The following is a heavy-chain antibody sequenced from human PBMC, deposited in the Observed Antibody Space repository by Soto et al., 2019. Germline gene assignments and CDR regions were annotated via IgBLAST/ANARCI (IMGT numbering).Heavy chain of an antibody. Sequence: QVQLVESGGGVVQPGRSLRLSCAASGFTFSSYAMHWVRQAPGKGLEWVAVISYDGSNKYYADSVKGRFTISRDNSKNTLYLQMNSLRAEDTAVYYCASWERGYSYGYFDYWGQGTLVTVSS. J-gene: IGHJ4*02. D-gene: IGHD5-18*01. CDR3: ASWERGYSYGYFDY. CDR1: GFTFSSYA. V-gene: IGHV3-30-3*01. CDR2: ISYDGSNK.